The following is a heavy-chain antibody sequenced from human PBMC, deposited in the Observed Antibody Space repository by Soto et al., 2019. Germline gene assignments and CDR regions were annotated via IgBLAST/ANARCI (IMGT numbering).Heavy chain of an antibody. CDR2: IYYSGST. V-gene: IGHV4-39*01. J-gene: IGHJ4*02. CDR1: GDSISSSKYY. Sequence: SETLSLTCTFSGDSISSSKYYWGWIRQPPGKGLEWIGSIYYSGSTYYNPSLKSRVTISVDTSKNQFSLKLSSVTAADTAVYYCARQGDLAYCGGDCFFFDYWGQGTLVTVSS. CDR3: ARQGDLAYCGGDCFFFDY. D-gene: IGHD2-21*02.